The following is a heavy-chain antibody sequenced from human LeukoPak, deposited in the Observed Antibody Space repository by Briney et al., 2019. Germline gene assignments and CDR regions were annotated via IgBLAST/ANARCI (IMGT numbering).Heavy chain of an antibody. V-gene: IGHV4-59*12. CDR1: GVSIFSSY. J-gene: IGHJ4*02. CDR2: VHYSGST. D-gene: IGHD3-9*01. Sequence: SETLSLTCTVSGVSIFSSYWSWVRQPPGKGLEWIGYVHYSGSTNYNPSLKSRVTISVDTSKSQFSLKLSSATAADTAVYYCATGRSIRYFDYWGQGTLLTVSS. CDR3: ATGRSIRYFDY.